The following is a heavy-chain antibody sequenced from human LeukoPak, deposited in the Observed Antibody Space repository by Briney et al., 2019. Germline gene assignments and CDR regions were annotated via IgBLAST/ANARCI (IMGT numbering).Heavy chain of an antibody. J-gene: IGHJ6*03. CDR2: IIPIFGTA. CDR3: AKTIVLMYYMDV. D-gene: IGHD2-8*01. Sequence: ASVKVSCKASGGTSSSYAISWVRQAPGQGLEWMGGIIPIFGTANYAQKFQGRVTMTRDMSTSTVYMELSSLRSEDTAVYYCAKTIVLMYYMDVWGKGTTVTVSS. V-gene: IGHV1-69*05. CDR1: GGTSSSYA.